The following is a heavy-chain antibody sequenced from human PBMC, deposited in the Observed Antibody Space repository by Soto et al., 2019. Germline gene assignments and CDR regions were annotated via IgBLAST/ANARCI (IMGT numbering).Heavy chain of an antibody. V-gene: IGHV3-23*01. J-gene: IGHJ6*02. D-gene: IGHD3-3*01. CDR3: ARAGVRFLEWYVGYYGMDV. Sequence: PGGALRLSWAANGCIFSSCAMGWGRQAPGTGLEWVSDIIDSGGSTYYADSVKGRFTISRDNSKSTLYLQMNSLRAEDTAVYYCARAGVRFLEWYVGYYGMDVWGQGTSVTVSS. CDR1: GCIFSSCA. CDR2: IIDSGGST.